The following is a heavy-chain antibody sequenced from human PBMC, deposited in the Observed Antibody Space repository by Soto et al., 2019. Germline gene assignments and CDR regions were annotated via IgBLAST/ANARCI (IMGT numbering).Heavy chain of an antibody. J-gene: IGHJ4*02. V-gene: IGHV3-48*03. CDR2: ISSSGSTI. CDR1: GFTFSSYE. CDR3: ARGLLRFLEWRLDY. Sequence: EVQLVESGGGLVQPGGSLRLSCAASGFTFSSYEMNWVRQAPGKGLEWVSYISSSGSTIYYADSVKGRFTISRDNAKNSLYLQMNSLRAEDTAVYYCARGLLRFLEWRLDYWGQGTLVTVSS. D-gene: IGHD3-3*01.